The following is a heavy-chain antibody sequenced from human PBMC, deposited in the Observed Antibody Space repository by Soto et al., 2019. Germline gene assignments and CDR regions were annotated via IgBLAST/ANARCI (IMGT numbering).Heavy chain of an antibody. CDR2: IYSSGST. D-gene: IGHD4-17*01. V-gene: IGHV4-4*09. Sequence: QVQLQESGPGLVKPSETLSLTCTVSGGSISTNYWSWIRQPPGKGLEWIGYIYSSGSTNYNPSLESRVIISVATSKNQFSLNLSSVTATDTAIYYCARRKGGDYGHYFDYWGQGTLVTVSS. CDR1: GGSISTNY. CDR3: ARRKGGDYGHYFDY. J-gene: IGHJ4*02.